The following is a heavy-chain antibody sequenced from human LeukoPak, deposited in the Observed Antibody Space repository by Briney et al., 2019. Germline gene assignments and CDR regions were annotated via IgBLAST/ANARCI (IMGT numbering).Heavy chain of an antibody. J-gene: IGHJ4*02. Sequence: ASVKVSCKAPGYTFTSYDINWVRQATGQGLEWMGWMNPNSGNTGYAQKFQGRVTMTRDTSISTAYMELSRLRSDDTAVYYCAIFEGYCSGGSCRFDYWGQGTLVTVSS. CDR1: GYTFTSYD. CDR2: MNPNSGNT. CDR3: AIFEGYCSGGSCRFDY. V-gene: IGHV1-8*01. D-gene: IGHD2-15*01.